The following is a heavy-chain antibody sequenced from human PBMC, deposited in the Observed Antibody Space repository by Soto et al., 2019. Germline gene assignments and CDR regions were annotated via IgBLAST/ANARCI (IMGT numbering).Heavy chain of an antibody. CDR3: AKDSHRPIAVAGIGNYGMDV. Sequence: QVQLVESGGGVVQPGRSLRLSCAASGFTFSSYGMHWVRQAPGKGLEWVAVISYDGSNKYYADSVKGRFTISRDNSKNTLYLQMNSLRAEDTAVYYCAKDSHRPIAVAGIGNYGMDVWGQGTTVTVSS. V-gene: IGHV3-30*18. CDR2: ISYDGSNK. D-gene: IGHD6-19*01. J-gene: IGHJ6*02. CDR1: GFTFSSYG.